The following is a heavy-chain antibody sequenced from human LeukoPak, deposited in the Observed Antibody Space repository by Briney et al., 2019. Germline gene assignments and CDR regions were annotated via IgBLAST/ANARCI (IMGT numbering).Heavy chain of an antibody. V-gene: IGHV4-59*08. J-gene: IGHJ3*02. Sequence: SETLSLTCTVSGGSISSYYWSWIRQPPGKGLEWIGYIYYSGSTNYNPSLKSQVTISVDTSKNQFSLKLSSVTAADTAVYYCARRYDILTGDAFDIWGQGTMVTVSS. CDR1: GGSISSYY. CDR3: ARRYDILTGDAFDI. D-gene: IGHD3-9*01. CDR2: IYYSGST.